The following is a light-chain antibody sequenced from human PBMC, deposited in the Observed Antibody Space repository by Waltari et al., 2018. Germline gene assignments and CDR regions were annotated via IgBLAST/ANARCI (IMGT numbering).Light chain of an antibody. CDR2: DTN. J-gene: IGLJ3*02. CDR1: TGSVPTDHY. CDR3: LLSYTGAWV. V-gene: IGLV7-46*01. Sequence: QAVVTQAPSLTVPPGGTVTPTCGSSTGSVPTDHYPYWFQQKPGQAPRTLIYDTNYRHSWTPARFSGSLLGGKAALTLSGARPDDEADYYCLLSYTGAWVFGGGTKLTVL.